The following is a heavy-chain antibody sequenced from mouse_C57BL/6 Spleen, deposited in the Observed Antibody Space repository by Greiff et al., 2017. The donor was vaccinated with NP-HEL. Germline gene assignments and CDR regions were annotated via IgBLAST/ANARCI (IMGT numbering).Heavy chain of an antibody. CDR2: ISYDGSN. CDR1: GYSITSGYY. V-gene: IGHV3-6*01. Sequence: VQLQQSGPGLVKPSQSLSLTCSVTGYSITSGYYWNWIRQFPGNKLEWMGYISYDGSNNYNPSLKNRISITRDTSKNQFFLKLNSVTTEDTATYYCARVSYAMDYWGQGTSVTVSS. J-gene: IGHJ4*01. CDR3: ARVSYAMDY.